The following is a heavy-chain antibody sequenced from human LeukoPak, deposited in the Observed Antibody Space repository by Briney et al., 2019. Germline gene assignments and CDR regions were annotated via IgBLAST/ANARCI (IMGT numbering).Heavy chain of an antibody. CDR1: GFTFSSYA. CDR3: AKDYTRGYAF. J-gene: IGHJ3*01. D-gene: IGHD3-16*01. CDR2: IRYDGSNK. Sequence: PGGSLRLSCAASGFTFSSYAMHWVRQAPGKGLEWVAFIRYDGSNKYYADSVKGRFTISRDNSKNTLYLQMNSLRAEDTAVCYCAKDYTRGYAFWGQGTMVTVSS. V-gene: IGHV3-30*02.